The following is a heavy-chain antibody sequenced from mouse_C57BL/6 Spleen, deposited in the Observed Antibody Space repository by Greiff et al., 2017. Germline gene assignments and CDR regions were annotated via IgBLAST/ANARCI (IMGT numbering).Heavy chain of an antibody. CDR3: ARSYYEYDGAWFAY. CDR2: IYPGSGNT. D-gene: IGHD2-4*01. V-gene: IGHV1-76*01. Sequence: VQLQQSGAELVRPGASVKLSCKASGYTFTDYYINWVKQRPGQGLEWIARIYPGSGNTYYNEKFKGKATLTAEKSSSTAYMQLSSLTSEDSAVYFCARSYYEYDGAWFAYWGQGTLVTVSA. J-gene: IGHJ3*01. CDR1: GYTFTDYY.